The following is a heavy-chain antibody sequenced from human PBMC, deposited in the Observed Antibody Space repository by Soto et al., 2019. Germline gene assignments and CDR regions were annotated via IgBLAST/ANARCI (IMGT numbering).Heavy chain of an antibody. D-gene: IGHD1-1*01. CDR2: IIPIFNTP. V-gene: IGHV1-69*12. CDR1: GGTFNTYA. J-gene: IGHJ6*02. Sequence: QVQLVQSGAVVKKPGSSVKVSCKASGGTFNTYAISWVRQAPRQGLEWMGGIIPIFNTPNYAQRFQGRVTITADESTSTAYMELSSLRSEDTALYYCARDKTGTNYYNGLDVWGQGTTVTVSS. CDR3: ARDKTGTNYYNGLDV.